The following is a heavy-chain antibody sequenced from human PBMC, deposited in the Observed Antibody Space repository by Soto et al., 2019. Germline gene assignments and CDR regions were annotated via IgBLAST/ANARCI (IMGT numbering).Heavy chain of an antibody. V-gene: IGHV3-53*01. D-gene: IGHD4-17*01. Sequence: XESLSLACAASGFTVSSKYMSWVRQAPGKGLEWVSVIYSGGSTYYADSVKGRFTISRDNSKNTLYLQMNSLRAEDTAVYYCARDQDTRHYGGNSVYYYYGMDVWGQGTTVTVSS. J-gene: IGHJ6*02. CDR1: GFTVSSKY. CDR3: ARDQDTRHYGGNSVYYYYGMDV. CDR2: IYSGGST.